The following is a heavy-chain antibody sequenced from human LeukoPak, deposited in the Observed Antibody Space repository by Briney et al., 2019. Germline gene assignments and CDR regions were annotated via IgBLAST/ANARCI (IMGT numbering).Heavy chain of an antibody. J-gene: IGHJ4*02. CDR2: IRYDGSNK. D-gene: IGHD6-19*01. CDR1: GFTFSSYG. V-gene: IGHV3-30*02. CDR3: AKDFANSGWYGGDY. Sequence: GGSLRLSCAASGFTFSSYGMHWVRQAPGKGLEWVAFIRYDGSNKYYADSVKGRFTISRDNSKNTLYLQMNSLRAEDTAVCYCAKDFANSGWYGGDYWGQGTLVTVSS.